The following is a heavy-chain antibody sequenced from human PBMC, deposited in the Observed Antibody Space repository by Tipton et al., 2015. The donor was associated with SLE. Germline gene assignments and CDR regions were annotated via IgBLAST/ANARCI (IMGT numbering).Heavy chain of an antibody. CDR3: ARGRPFGGVIVD. CDR1: GGSFSGYY. Sequence: TLSLTCAVYGGSFSGYYWSWIRQPPGKGLEWIGEINHSGSTNYNPSLKSRVTISVDTSKNQFSLKLSSVTAADTAVYYCARGRPFGGVIVDWGQGTLVTVSS. J-gene: IGHJ4*02. CDR2: INHSGST. V-gene: IGHV4-34*01. D-gene: IGHD3-16*02.